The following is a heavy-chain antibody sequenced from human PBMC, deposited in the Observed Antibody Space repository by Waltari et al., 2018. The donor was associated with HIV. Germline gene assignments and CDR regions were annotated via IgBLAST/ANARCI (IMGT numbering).Heavy chain of an antibody. V-gene: IGHV4-39*01. J-gene: IGHJ6*02. Sequence: QLQLQESGPGLVKPSETLSLTCPVSGGSIGSSSYYWGWIRQPPGKGLEWIGSIYYSGSTYYNPALKSRVTISVDTSKNQFSLKLSSVTAADTAVYYCARRIAAAGPPPYGMDVWGQGTTVTVSS. CDR1: GGSIGSSSYY. CDR3: ARRIAAAGPPPYGMDV. CDR2: IYYSGST. D-gene: IGHD6-13*01.